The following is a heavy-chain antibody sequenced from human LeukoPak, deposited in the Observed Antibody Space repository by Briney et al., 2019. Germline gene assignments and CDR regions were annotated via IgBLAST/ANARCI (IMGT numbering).Heavy chain of an antibody. Sequence: SETLSLTCGVSGGTHSSTNWWTWLRQPPGKGLEWIGEVHLDGRTNFNPSLKSRLTMSVDLSENHVSLQLTPVTAADTAVYYCPRACVIYRRLDYSGQGTLVTVSS. V-gene: IGHV4-4*02. CDR2: VHLDGRT. CDR3: PRACVIYRRLDY. CDR1: GGTHSSTNW. J-gene: IGHJ4*02. D-gene: IGHD3-3*02.